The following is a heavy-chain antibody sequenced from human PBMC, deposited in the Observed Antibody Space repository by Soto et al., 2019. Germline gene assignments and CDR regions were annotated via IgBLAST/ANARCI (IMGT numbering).Heavy chain of an antibody. CDR2: INTGNGDT. Sequence: QVQLVQSGAEMKKPGASVKVSCKTSGINYNTYAINWVRQAPGQGLEWMGWINTGNGDTRYPQKFQGRVTLTRDTSASTVYMDLDSLKSEDTGGYFCARAITRYVTWGQGTLVTVSS. J-gene: IGHJ4*02. CDR1: GINYNTYA. V-gene: IGHV1-3*04. CDR3: ARAITRYVT. D-gene: IGHD3-16*01.